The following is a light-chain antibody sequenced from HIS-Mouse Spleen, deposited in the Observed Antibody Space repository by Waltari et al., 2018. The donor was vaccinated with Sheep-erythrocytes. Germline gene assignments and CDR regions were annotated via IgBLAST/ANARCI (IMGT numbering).Light chain of an antibody. CDR3: QQRSNWPLT. V-gene: IGKV3-11*01. Sequence: EIVLTQSPATLSLSPGERATLSCRASQSVSSYLAWYQQKPGQAPRLLIYDSSNRATGFPGRFSGSGSGTDFTLTLSGLGPEDFAVYYCQQRSNWPLTFGGGTKVEIK. J-gene: IGKJ4*01. CDR1: QSVSSY. CDR2: DSS.